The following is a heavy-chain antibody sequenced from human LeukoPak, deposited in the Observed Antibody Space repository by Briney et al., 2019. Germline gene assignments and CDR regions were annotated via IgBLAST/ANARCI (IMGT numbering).Heavy chain of an antibody. CDR3: ATLDTAMVTNFGY. J-gene: IGHJ4*02. CDR2: IKQDGSDK. Sequence: GGSLRLSCAASGLTFRRDWMSWVRQAPGKGLEWVAMIKQDGSDKYYVDSVKGRFTISSDNTKNSLNLQMNSQRAEDTAVYYCATLDTAMVTNFGYWGQGTLVTVSS. D-gene: IGHD5-18*01. CDR1: GLTFRRDW. V-gene: IGHV3-7*01.